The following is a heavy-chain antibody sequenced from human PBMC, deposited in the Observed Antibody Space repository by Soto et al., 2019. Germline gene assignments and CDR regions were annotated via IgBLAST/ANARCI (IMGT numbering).Heavy chain of an antibody. J-gene: IGHJ4*02. V-gene: IGHV1-69*08. CDR1: GGTFSTST. Sequence: QVQLVQSGAEVKKPGSSVKVSCKASGGTFSTSTFTWVRQAPGQGLEWMGRTIPILDVADYAQDFQGRVTITADKSTSTAYMVLTSLTSKDTAVYYCARDSPIGSTYSGYDAIDSWGQGTLVTVSS. CDR3: ARDSPIGSTYSGYDAIDS. CDR2: TIPILDVA. D-gene: IGHD5-12*01.